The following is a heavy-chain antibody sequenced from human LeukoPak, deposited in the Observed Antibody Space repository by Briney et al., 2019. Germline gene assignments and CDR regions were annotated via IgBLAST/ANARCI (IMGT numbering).Heavy chain of an antibody. Sequence: ASVKVSCKASGYTFTSYGISGVRQAPGQGLEWMGWISAYNGNTNYAQKLQGRVTMTTDTSTSTAYMELRSLRSDDTAVYYCARDEWELTTPPDWGQGTLVTVSS. D-gene: IGHD1-26*01. CDR3: ARDEWELTTPPD. CDR1: GYTFTSYG. V-gene: IGHV1-18*01. CDR2: ISAYNGNT. J-gene: IGHJ4*02.